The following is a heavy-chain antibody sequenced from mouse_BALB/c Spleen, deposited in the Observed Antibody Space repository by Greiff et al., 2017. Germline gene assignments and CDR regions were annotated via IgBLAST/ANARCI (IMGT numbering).Heavy chain of an antibody. D-gene: IGHD1-1*01. CDR1: GFTFSSFG. Sequence: EVQLVESGGGLVQPGGSRKLSCAASGFTFSSFGMHWVSQAPEKGLEWVAYISSGSSTIYYADTVKGRFTISRDNPKNTLFLQMTSLRSEDTAMYYCAREDYYGSSPFAYWGQGTLVTVSA. J-gene: IGHJ3*01. CDR2: ISSGSSTI. CDR3: AREDYYGSSPFAY. V-gene: IGHV5-17*02.